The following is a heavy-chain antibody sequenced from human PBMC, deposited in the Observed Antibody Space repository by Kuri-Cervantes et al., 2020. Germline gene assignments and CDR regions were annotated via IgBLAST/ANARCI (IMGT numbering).Heavy chain of an antibody. V-gene: IGHV3-11*04. CDR1: GFTFSDYY. CDR2: ISTSGSTI. Sequence: GGSLRLSCAASGFTFSDYYMSWIRQAPGKGLEWVSYISTSGSTIYYSDSVKGRFTISRDNAKNTLYLQMNRLRAEDTAVYYCARNLSSIGGSGYWGQGTLVTVSS. J-gene: IGHJ4*02. D-gene: IGHD2-15*01. CDR3: ARNLSSIGGSGY.